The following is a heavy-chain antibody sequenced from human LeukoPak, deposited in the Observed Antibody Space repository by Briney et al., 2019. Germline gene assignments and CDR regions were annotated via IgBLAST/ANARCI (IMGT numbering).Heavy chain of an antibody. D-gene: IGHD4-17*01. CDR3: AREHDYGDYGLDY. J-gene: IGHJ4*02. V-gene: IGHV1-2*02. CDR1: GYTFTGYY. Sequence: ASVKVSCKASGYTFTGYYMHWVRQAPGQGLEWMGWINPNSGGTNYAQKFQGRVTMTRDTSISTAYMELSRLRSDDTAVYYCAREHDYGDYGLDYWGQGTLVTVSS. CDR2: INPNSGGT.